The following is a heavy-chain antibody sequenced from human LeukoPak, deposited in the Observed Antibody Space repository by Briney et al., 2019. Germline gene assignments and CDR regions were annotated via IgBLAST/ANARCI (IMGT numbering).Heavy chain of an antibody. D-gene: IGHD3-10*01. CDR1: GFTFSSYG. CDR2: IRYDGSNK. J-gene: IGHJ4*02. Sequence: TGGSLRLSCAASGFTFSSYGMHWVRQAPGKGLEWVAFIRYDGSNKYYADSVKGRFTISRDNSKNTLYLQMNSLRAEDTAVYYCAEGGDYGSDPYYFDYWGQGTLVTVSS. V-gene: IGHV3-30*02. CDR3: AEGGDYGSDPYYFDY.